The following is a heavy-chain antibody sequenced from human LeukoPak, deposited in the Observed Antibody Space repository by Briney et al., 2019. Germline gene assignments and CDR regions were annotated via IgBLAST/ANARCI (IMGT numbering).Heavy chain of an antibody. Sequence: GASVKVSCKASGYSFTSYDINWVRQATGQGLEWMGWMNPNSGNTGSAQKFQGRVTMTRNTSINTAYMELSNLRSEDTAVYYCARRVAAGGTCMGYWGQGTLVTVSS. D-gene: IGHD6-13*01. CDR2: MNPNSGNT. V-gene: IGHV1-8*01. CDR3: ARRVAAGGTCMGY. J-gene: IGHJ4*02. CDR1: GYSFTSYD.